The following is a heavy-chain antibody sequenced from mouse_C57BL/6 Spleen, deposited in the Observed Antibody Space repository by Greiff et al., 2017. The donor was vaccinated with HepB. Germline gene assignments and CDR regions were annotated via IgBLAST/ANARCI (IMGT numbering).Heavy chain of an antibody. Sequence: VKLLESGRGLVEPSQSLSITCTVSGFSFTSYAISWVRQPPGKGLEWLGLIWTGGGTNYNSALKSRLSISKDNSKSQVFLKMNSLQTDDTARYYCARDLDWNGDYFDYWGQGTTLTVSS. CDR2: IWTGGGT. V-gene: IGHV2-9-1*01. CDR1: GFSFTSYA. CDR3: ARDLDWNGDYFDY. J-gene: IGHJ2*01. D-gene: IGHD1-2*01.